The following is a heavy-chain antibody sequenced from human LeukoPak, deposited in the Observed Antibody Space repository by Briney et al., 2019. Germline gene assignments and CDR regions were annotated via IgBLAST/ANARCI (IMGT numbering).Heavy chain of an antibody. V-gene: IGHV3-74*01. CDR3: AIVRYSNGMDV. CDR1: GFTFSSYW. D-gene: IGHD6-13*01. J-gene: IGHJ6*02. Sequence: GGSLRLSCAASGFTFSSYWMHWVRHAPGKGLVWVSRFNSDGSRTTYADSVKGRFTISRDNAKNTLYLQMNSLRAEDTAVYHCAIVRYSNGMDVWGQGTTVTVSS. CDR2: FNSDGSRT.